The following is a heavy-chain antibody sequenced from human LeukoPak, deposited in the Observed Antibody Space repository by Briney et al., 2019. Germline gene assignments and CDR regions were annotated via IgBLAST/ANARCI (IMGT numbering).Heavy chain of an antibody. D-gene: IGHD2-21*01. V-gene: IGHV4-59*01. CDR3: ARVPWGLGGDYFDY. Sequence: PSETLSLTCTVSGGSISSYNWSCIRQPPRKGLGWVGYIYYSGSTNYNPSLKSRVTISVDTSKNQFSLKLSSVTAADTAVYYCARVPWGLGGDYFDYWGQGTLVTVSS. CDR2: IYYSGST. CDR1: GGSISSYN. J-gene: IGHJ4*02.